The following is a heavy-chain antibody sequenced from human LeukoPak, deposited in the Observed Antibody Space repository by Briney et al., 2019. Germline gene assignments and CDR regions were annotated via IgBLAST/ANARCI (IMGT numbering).Heavy chain of an antibody. Sequence: ASVKVSCKASGYRFTSYGISWVRQAPGQGLEWMGWISAYNGNTNYAQNLQGRVTMTTDTSTSTAYMELRSLRSDDTAVYYCAGGRPRGYCSGGSCYHNFDYWGQGTLVTVSS. D-gene: IGHD2-15*01. V-gene: IGHV1-18*01. CDR2: ISAYNGNT. CDR3: AGGRPRGYCSGGSCYHNFDY. J-gene: IGHJ4*02. CDR1: GYRFTSYG.